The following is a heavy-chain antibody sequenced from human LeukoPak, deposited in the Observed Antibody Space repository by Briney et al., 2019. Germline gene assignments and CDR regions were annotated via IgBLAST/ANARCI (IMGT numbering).Heavy chain of an antibody. V-gene: IGHV3-21*01. J-gene: IGHJ4*02. Sequence: RGSLRLSCAASGITFSSYSMNWVRQAPGKGLEWVSSISSGSSYIYYADSVKGRFIISRDNAKNSMSLQMNSLRAEDTAVYYCASPEGYCSGGSCYSPFDYWGQGTLVTVSS. D-gene: IGHD2-15*01. CDR1: GITFSSYS. CDR3: ASPEGYCSGGSCYSPFDY. CDR2: ISSGSSYI.